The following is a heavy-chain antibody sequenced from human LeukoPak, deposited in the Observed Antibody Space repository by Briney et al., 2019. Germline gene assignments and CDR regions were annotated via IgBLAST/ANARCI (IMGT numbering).Heavy chain of an antibody. CDR3: ARTPSGSYFD. J-gene: IGHJ4*02. D-gene: IGHD1-26*01. CDR2: IYYSGST. CDR1: GGSISSYY. V-gene: IGHV4-59*01. Sequence: PSETLSLTCTVSGGSISSYYWSWIRQPPGKGLEWIGYIYYSGSTNYKPSLKSRVTISVDTSKNQFSLKLSSVTAADTAVYYCARTPSGSYFDWGQGTLVTVSS.